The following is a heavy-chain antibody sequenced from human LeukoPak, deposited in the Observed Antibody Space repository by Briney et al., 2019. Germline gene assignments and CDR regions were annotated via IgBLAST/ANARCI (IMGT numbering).Heavy chain of an antibody. V-gene: IGHV3-74*01. Sequence: GGSLRLSCAASGFTFSRYWMHWVRQGPGKGLVWVSRINSDGSSTSYADSVKGRFTISRDNSKNTLYLQMNSLRAEDTAVYYCAREEVGREAPRGMDVWGQGTTVTVSS. CDR1: GFTFSRYW. D-gene: IGHD1-26*01. J-gene: IGHJ6*02. CDR3: AREEVGREAPRGMDV. CDR2: INSDGSST.